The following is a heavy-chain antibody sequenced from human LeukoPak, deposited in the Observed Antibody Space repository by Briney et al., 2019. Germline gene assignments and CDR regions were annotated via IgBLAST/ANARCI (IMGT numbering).Heavy chain of an antibody. CDR3: GRPRGYNLSGLGY. J-gene: IGHJ4*02. V-gene: IGHV4-34*01. CDR2: INHSGTT. CDR1: GGSFSGYY. D-gene: IGHD5-24*01. Sequence: PSETLSLTCAVYGGSFSGYYWSWIRQPPGKGLEWIGEINHSGTTNYNPSLKSRVTISVGTSKNQFSLKLSSVTAADTASYYCGRPRGYNLSGLGYWGQGTLVTVSS.